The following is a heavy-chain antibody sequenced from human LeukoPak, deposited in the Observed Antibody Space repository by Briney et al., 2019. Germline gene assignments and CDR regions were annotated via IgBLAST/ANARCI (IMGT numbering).Heavy chain of an antibody. V-gene: IGHV4-59*08. CDR2: IFYCGSP. D-gene: IGHD6-13*01. J-gene: IGHJ4*02. CDR3: ARGGHIAAAGTCDY. CDR1: GGSISSYH. Sequence: SETLSLTGTVSGGSISSYHGSWIRQPPGKGLEWNGNIFYCGSPTYNHSLKSRVTVSLDTSKNQFSLNLSSVTAADTAVYYCARGGHIAAAGTCDYWGEGTLVTVSS.